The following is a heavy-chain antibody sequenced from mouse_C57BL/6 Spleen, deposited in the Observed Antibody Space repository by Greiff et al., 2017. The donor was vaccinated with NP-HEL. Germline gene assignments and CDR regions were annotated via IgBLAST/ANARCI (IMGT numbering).Heavy chain of an antibody. D-gene: IGHD2-2*01. CDR3: AREGYDGYYAMDY. CDR2: ISDGGSYT. J-gene: IGHJ4*01. Sequence: EVHLVESGGGLVKPGGSLKLSCAASGFTFSSYAMSWVRQTPEKRLEWVATISDGGSYTYYPDNVKGRFTISRDNAKNNLYLQMSHLKSEDTAMYYCAREGYDGYYAMDYWGQGTSVTVSS. V-gene: IGHV5-4*01. CDR1: GFTFSSYA.